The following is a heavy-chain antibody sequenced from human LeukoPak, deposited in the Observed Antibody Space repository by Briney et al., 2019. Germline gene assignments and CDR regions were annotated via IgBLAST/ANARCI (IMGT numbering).Heavy chain of an antibody. CDR2: IKQDGSEK. Sequence: QAGGSLRLSCVASGFTFRSYWMHWVRQAPGKGLESVANIKQDGSEKYYVDSVKGRFTISRDNAKNTLYLQMNSLRAEDTAVYYCARTGSSWYLDYWGQGTLVTVSS. CDR1: GFTFRSYW. D-gene: IGHD6-13*01. V-gene: IGHV3-7*01. CDR3: ARTGSSWYLDY. J-gene: IGHJ4*02.